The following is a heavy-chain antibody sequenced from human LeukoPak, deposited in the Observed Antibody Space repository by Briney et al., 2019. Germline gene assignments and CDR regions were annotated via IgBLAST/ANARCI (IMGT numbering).Heavy chain of an antibody. V-gene: IGHV3-48*04. D-gene: IGHD3-16*02. CDR1: GFTLSSYS. J-gene: IGHJ5*02. CDR3: ARDLDYDYVWGSYRPYNWFDP. Sequence: GGSLRLSCAASGFTLSSYSMNWVRQAPGKGLVWVSYSSSISSTIYYADSVKGRFTISRDNAKNSLYLQMNSLRAEDTAVYYCARDLDYDYVWGSYRPYNWFDPWGQGTLVTVSS. CDR2: SSSISSTI.